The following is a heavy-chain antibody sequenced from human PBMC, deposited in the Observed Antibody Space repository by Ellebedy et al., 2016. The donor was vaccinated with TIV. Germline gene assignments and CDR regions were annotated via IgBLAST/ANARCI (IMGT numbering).Heavy chain of an antibody. V-gene: IGHV3-49*03. CDR3: TRSCTRLPSCFDV. CDR1: GFSFGDHS. Sequence: GESLKISCKGGGFSFGDHSVNWFRRGPGKGLEWVGFIGDKGSGGTIEYAASVKGRFSISRDDSKGIAFLQGNILKSEDTAIYYCTRSCTRLPSCFDVWGQGTVVTVSS. CDR2: IGDKGSGGTI. J-gene: IGHJ3*01. D-gene: IGHD2-8*01.